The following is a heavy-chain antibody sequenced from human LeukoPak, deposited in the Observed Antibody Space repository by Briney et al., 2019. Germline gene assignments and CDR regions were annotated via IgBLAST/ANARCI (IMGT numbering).Heavy chain of an antibody. CDR1: GFTFSSYT. J-gene: IGHJ4*02. CDR3: ARGLGGLLGSPRGGSYYGY. V-gene: IGHV3-21*01. D-gene: IGHD1-26*01. Sequence: GGSLRLSCAASGFTFSSYTMAWVRQAPGKGLEWVSSISSSGSYIHYADSVKGRFTISRDNAKNSLYLQMNSLRAEDTAVYYCARGLGGLLGSPRGGSYYGYWGQGTLVTVSS. CDR2: ISSSGSYI.